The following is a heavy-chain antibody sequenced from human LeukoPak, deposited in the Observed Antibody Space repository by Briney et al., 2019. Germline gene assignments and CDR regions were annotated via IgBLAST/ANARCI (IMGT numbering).Heavy chain of an antibody. Sequence: GASVKVSCKASGYTFTSYYMHWVRQAPGQGLEWMGGIIPIFGTANYAQKFQGRVTITADESTSTAYMELSSLRSEDTAVYYCAREIRVYYYGSGIVYYMDVWGKGTTVTISS. J-gene: IGHJ6*03. D-gene: IGHD3-10*01. V-gene: IGHV1-69*13. CDR2: IIPIFGTA. CDR1: GYTFTSYY. CDR3: AREIRVYYYGSGIVYYMDV.